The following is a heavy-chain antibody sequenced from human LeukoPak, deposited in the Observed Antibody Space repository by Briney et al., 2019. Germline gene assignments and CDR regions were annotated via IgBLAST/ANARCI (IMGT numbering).Heavy chain of an antibody. CDR2: ISSSGSTI. J-gene: IGHJ4*02. CDR1: GFTFSDYY. D-gene: IGHD2-2*03. Sequence: PGGSLRLSCAASGFTFSDYYMSWIRQAPGKGLEWVSYISSSGSTIYYADSVKGRFTISRDNAKNSLYLQMNSLRAEDTAVYYCARDLGYCSSTSCYALGYWGQGTLVTVSS. CDR3: ARDLGYCSSTSCYALGY. V-gene: IGHV3-11*04.